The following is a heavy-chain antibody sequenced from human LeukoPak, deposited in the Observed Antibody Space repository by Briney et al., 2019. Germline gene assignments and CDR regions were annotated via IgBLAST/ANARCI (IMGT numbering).Heavy chain of an antibody. Sequence: SVKVSCKASGGTFSSYAISWERQAPGQGLEWMGGIIPIFGTANYAQKFQGRVTITADKSTSTAYMELSSLRSEDTAVYYCARSRVVPATIYYYYMDVWGKGTTVTISS. V-gene: IGHV1-69*06. D-gene: IGHD2-2*01. CDR1: GGTFSSYA. J-gene: IGHJ6*03. CDR2: IIPIFGTA. CDR3: ARSRVVPATIYYYYMDV.